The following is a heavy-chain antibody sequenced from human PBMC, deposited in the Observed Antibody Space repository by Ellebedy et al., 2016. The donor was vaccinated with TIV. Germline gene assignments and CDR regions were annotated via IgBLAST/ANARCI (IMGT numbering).Heavy chain of an antibody. CDR2: VYYSGST. V-gene: IGHV4-59*01. J-gene: IGHJ4*02. Sequence: MPGGSLRLSCSVSGGSLTNFYWAWIRQTPEKGLEWIGCVYYSGSTTYNPSLKSRLTISIDASKNQFSLKLNSVTAADTAVYYCARGARFLESTWGQGTLVTVSS. D-gene: IGHD3-3*01. CDR1: GGSLTNFY. CDR3: ARGARFLEST.